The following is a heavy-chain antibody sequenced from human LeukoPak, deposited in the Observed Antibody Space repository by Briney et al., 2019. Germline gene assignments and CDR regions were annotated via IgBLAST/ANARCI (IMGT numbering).Heavy chain of an antibody. CDR1: GFTFGNSW. J-gene: IGHJ3*01. CDR2: INADGSTT. V-gene: IGHV3-74*01. Sequence: GGSLRLSCAASGFTFGNSWVHWVRQAPEKGLVWVSLINADGSTTTYADSVKGRFTISRDNARNTLSRQMNSLTIEDTAVYYCVVVVEPPDSDGFDVWGQGTMITVSS. D-gene: IGHD1-14*01. CDR3: VVVVEPPDSDGFDV.